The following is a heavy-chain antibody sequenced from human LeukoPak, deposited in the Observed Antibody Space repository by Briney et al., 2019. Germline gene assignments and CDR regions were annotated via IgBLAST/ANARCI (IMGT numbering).Heavy chain of an antibody. V-gene: IGHV3-23*01. CDR3: ARTLVGATSGPDCYLDS. D-gene: IGHD1-26*01. CDR2: ISGSGGRT. CDR1: GFSFTNYA. Sequence: GGSLRLSCAASGFSFTNYAMTRVRQVPGEGLEWVSAISGSGGRTFYPDSVKGRFTVSRDNSINTLYLQINSLRADDTAVYFCARTLVGATSGPDCYLDSWGQGTLVTVSS. J-gene: IGHJ4*02.